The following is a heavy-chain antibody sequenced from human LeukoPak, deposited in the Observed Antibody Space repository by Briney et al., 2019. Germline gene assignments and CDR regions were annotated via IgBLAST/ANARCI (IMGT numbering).Heavy chain of an antibody. V-gene: IGHV4-59*01. D-gene: IGHD6-13*01. J-gene: IGHJ5*02. CDR2: IYYSGST. CDR1: GGSISSYY. Sequence: PSETLSLTCTVSGGSISSYYWSWIRQPPGKGLEWIGYIYYSGSTNYNPSLKSRVTISVDTSKNQFSLKLSSVTAADTAVYYCARANIAAAGNWFDPWGQGTLVTVSS. CDR3: ARANIAAAGNWFDP.